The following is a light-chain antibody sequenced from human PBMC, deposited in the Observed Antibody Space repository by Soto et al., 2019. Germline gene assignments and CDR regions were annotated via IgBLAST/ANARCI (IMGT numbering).Light chain of an antibody. Sequence: DIQMTQSPSSLSASLGDRVTITCQASQGIGNFLAWYQQKPGKVPKLLIYAASTLQSGVPSRFSGSGSGTDFTLTIGALQPEDVATYYCQKYDSAPQTFGPGTKVDIK. V-gene: IGKV1-27*01. CDR1: QGIGNF. CDR2: AAS. CDR3: QKYDSAPQT. J-gene: IGKJ3*01.